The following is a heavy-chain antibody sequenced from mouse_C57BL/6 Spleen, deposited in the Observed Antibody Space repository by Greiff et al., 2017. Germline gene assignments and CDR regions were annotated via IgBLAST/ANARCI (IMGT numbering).Heavy chain of an antibody. CDR2: ISSGGEYI. V-gene: IGHV5-9-1*02. CDR1: GFTFSSYA. D-gene: IGHD1-1*01. J-gene: IGHJ4*01. Sequence: EVKLMESGEGLVKPGGSLKLSCAASGFTFSSYAMSWVRQTPEKRLEWVAYISSGGEYIYYADTVKGRFTISRDNARNTLYLQMSSLKSEDTAMYYCTRLLGDAMDYWGQGTSVTVSS. CDR3: TRLLGDAMDY.